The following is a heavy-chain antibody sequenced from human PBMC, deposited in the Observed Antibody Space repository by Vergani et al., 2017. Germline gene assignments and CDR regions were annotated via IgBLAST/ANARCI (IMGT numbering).Heavy chain of an antibody. CDR3: ARDSIGQQLAFDY. D-gene: IGHD6-13*01. Sequence: QVQLQESGPGLVKPSQTLSLTCTVSGGSISSGGYYWSWIRQHPGKGREWIGYIYYSGSTYYNPALKSRVTISVDTSKNQFSLKLSSVTAADTAVYYCARDSIGQQLAFDYWGQGTLVTVSS. CDR1: GGSISSGGYY. CDR2: IYYSGST. J-gene: IGHJ4*02. V-gene: IGHV4-31*03.